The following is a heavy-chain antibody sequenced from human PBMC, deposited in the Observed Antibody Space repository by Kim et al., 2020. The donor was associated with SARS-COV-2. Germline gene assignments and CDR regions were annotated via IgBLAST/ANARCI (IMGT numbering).Heavy chain of an antibody. D-gene: IGHD2-8*01. CDR1: GFTFSSYS. J-gene: IGHJ4*02. V-gene: IGHV3-21*01. CDR3: ARDQDGHGLFDEYFDY. Sequence: GGSLRLSCAASGFTFSSYSMNWVRQAPGKGLEWVSSISSSSSYIYYADSVKGRFTISRDNAKNSLYLQMNSLRAEDTAVYYCARDQDGHGLFDEYFDYWGQGTLVTVSS. CDR2: ISSSSSYI.